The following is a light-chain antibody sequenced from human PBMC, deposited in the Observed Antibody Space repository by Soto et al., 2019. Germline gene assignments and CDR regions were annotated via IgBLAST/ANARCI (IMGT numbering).Light chain of an antibody. CDR1: QSVSSK. J-gene: IGKJ2*01. V-gene: IGKV3D-15*01. CDR2: GAS. CDR3: QQCYSTPT. Sequence: EIVMTQSPATLSVSPGERATLSCRASQSVSSKLAWYHQKPGQAPRLLIYGASTRATGIPARFSGSGSGTEFTLTISSLQSEDFGISYCQQCYSTPTFGQGTKLEI.